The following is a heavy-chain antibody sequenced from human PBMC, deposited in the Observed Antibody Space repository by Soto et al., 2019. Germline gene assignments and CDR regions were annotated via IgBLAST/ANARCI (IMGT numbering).Heavy chain of an antibody. Sequence: EVQLLESGGGLAQPGGSLRLSCAASGFTFNNYGMNWVRQAPGKGLEWVSAITGGTRTTYYADSVKGRFTISRDNANNAMYLQMGSLRAEDTAVYYCARPFGTDYQGGGVDVWGRGTMVTVSS. CDR1: GFTFNNYG. CDR2: ITGGTRTT. V-gene: IGHV3-23*01. CDR3: ARPFGTDYQGGGVDV. D-gene: IGHD2-21*01. J-gene: IGHJ3*01.